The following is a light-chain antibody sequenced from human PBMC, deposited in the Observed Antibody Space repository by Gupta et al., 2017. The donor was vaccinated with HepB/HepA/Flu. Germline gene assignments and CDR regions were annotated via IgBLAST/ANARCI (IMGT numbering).Light chain of an antibody. CDR2: GAS. CDR1: QDVHTN. Sequence: EIVMTQSPATLSVSPGERVAFSCRASQDVHTNLAWMQQKPGQAPKVLFYGASARATGVPARFIGSGSRTEFTLTITSLQSEDVAVYVCQQYNNWPWTFGQGTXVEIK. J-gene: IGKJ1*01. CDR3: QQYNNWPWT. V-gene: IGKV3-15*01.